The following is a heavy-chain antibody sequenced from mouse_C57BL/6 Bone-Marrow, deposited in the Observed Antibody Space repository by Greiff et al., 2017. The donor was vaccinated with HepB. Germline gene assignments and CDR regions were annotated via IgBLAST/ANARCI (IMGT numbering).Heavy chain of an antibody. D-gene: IGHD3-3*01. Sequence: QVQLKESGPGLVQPSQSLSITCTVSGFSLTSYGVHWVRQSPGKGLEWLGVIWRGGSTDYNAAFMSRLSITKDNSKSQVFFKMNSLQADDTAIYYCAKNWGPLYWYIDVWGTGTTVTVSA. CDR1: GFSLTSYG. V-gene: IGHV2-5*01. J-gene: IGHJ1*03. CDR2: IWRGGST. CDR3: AKNWGPLYWYIDV.